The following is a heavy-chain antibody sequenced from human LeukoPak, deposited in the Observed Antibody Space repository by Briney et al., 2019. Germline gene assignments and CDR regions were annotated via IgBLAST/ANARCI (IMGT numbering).Heavy chain of an antibody. D-gene: IGHD3-16*01. V-gene: IGHV5-10-1*01. CDR2: IDPDDSYT. CDR3: ARRPGGVLADTDFFES. Sequence: GESLKISCKDSGTHFATHYINWVRQLPGKGLEWMGRIDPDDSYTNYRPAFQGHVTMSADKSSRTAYLQWSSLEASDTAMYYCARRPGGVLADTDFFESWGQGTLVIVSS. J-gene: IGHJ4*02. CDR1: GTHFATHY.